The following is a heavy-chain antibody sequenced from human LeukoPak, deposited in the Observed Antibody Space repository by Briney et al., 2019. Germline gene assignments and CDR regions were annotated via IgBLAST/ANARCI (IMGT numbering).Heavy chain of an antibody. Sequence: GGSLRLSCAASGLRFSDYYVSWIRQAPGKGLQWVSYISSGGDIMHYADSVKGRFTSSRDNAKNSLYLQMNSLRVEDTAVYYCARGDCSSTSCYREMNAFDIWGQGTMVTVSS. D-gene: IGHD2-2*02. J-gene: IGHJ3*02. CDR1: GLRFSDYY. V-gene: IGHV3-11*04. CDR2: ISSGGDIM. CDR3: ARGDCSSTSCYREMNAFDI.